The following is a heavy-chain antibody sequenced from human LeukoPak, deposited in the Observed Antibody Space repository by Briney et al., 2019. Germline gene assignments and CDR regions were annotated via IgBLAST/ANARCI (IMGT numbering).Heavy chain of an antibody. J-gene: IGHJ4*02. Sequence: GGSLRLSCTASGFTFSSYWMSWVRQAPGKGLEWVVNIKQDGSEKYYVDSVKGRFTISRDNAKNSLYLQMNSLRAEDTALYYCARDTAGNDYWGQGTLVTVSS. CDR3: ARDTAGNDY. D-gene: IGHD6-19*01. CDR1: GFTFSSYW. V-gene: IGHV3-7*01. CDR2: IKQDGSEK.